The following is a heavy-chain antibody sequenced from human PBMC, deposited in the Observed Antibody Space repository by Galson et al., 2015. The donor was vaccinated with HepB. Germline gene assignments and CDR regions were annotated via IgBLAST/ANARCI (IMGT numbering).Heavy chain of an antibody. CDR3: ADPPNPAY. V-gene: IGHV3-23*01. CDR2: ITGDGGT. CDR1: GFTFSSYS. D-gene: IGHD1-14*01. Sequence: SLRLSCAASGFTFSSYSMSWVRQAPGKGLEWVSTITGDGGTHYADSVTGGLTISRDNSKSTLYRQMSSLRADDTAVYYCADPPNPAYWGQGTLVTVSP. J-gene: IGHJ4*02.